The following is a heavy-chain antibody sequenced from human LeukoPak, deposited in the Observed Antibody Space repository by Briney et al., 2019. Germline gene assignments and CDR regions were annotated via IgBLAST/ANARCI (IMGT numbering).Heavy chain of an antibody. CDR2: IYSGGTT. CDR3: ARGGYSYDFDY. CDR1: GFTVSTNY. D-gene: IGHD5-18*01. V-gene: IGHV3-53*01. Sequence: GGSLRLSCTASGFTVSTNYMSWVRQAPGKGLEWVSVIYSGGTTYYADSVKGRFTISRDNSKNTLYLQMNSLRAEDTAVYYCARGGYSYDFDYWGQGTLVTVSS. J-gene: IGHJ4*02.